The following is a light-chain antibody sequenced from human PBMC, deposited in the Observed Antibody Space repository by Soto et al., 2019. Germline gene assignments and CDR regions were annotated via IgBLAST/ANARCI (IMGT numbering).Light chain of an antibody. CDR1: QIIGIW. V-gene: IGKV1-5*01. J-gene: IGKJ2*01. Sequence: DIQVTQSPSTLSASVGDRVTITCRASQIIGIWLAWYQHKPGKAPKLLISDASRLASGVPSRFSGNGSGTNFPLTISSLQPDDFATYYCHQYNSYLYTFGQGTKLE. CDR2: DAS. CDR3: HQYNSYLYT.